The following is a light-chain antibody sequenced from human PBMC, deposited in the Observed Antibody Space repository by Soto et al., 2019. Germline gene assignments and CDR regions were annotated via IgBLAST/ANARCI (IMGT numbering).Light chain of an antibody. V-gene: IGKV3-20*01. J-gene: IGKJ1*01. Sequence: EIVLTQSPGTLSLSPGERATLSCRARQRVSSSYLAWYQQKPGQAPRLLIYGTSSRATVIPDRVSGSGSGTDFTLTISRLEPEDFALYYCQQYVSSSWTFGQETKVEI. CDR2: GTS. CDR3: QQYVSSSWT. CDR1: QRVSSSY.